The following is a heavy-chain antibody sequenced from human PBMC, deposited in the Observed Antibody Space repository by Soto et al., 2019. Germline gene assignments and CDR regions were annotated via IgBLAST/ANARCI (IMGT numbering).Heavy chain of an antibody. D-gene: IGHD3-9*01. J-gene: IGHJ2*01. Sequence: EVQLLESGGGLVQPGGSLRLSCAASGFTFSSYAMSWVRQAPGKGLEWVSAISGSGGSTYYADSVKGRFTISRDNSKNTLYLEMNSLRAEDTAVYYGAKVVGRVFDWVAPSWYFELWGRGTLVTVAA. V-gene: IGHV3-23*01. CDR3: AKVVGRVFDWVAPSWYFEL. CDR2: ISGSGGST. CDR1: GFTFSSYA.